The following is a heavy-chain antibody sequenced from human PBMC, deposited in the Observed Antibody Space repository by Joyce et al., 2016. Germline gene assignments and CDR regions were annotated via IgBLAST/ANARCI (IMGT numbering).Heavy chain of an antibody. V-gene: IGHV4-4*02. D-gene: IGHD5-12*01. J-gene: IGHJ5*01. CDR3: ARNGAYSQDS. CDR1: GGAISSAHW. CDR2: IDLGGST. Sequence: QVQLQESGPGLVKPSGTLSLTCAVSGGAISSAHWWSWVRQPPGKGLEWIGEIDLGGSTTYNPSLKGRVTISVDKSKNQLYLKMNSVTAADTAVYYCARNGAYSQDSWGQGTLVTVSS.